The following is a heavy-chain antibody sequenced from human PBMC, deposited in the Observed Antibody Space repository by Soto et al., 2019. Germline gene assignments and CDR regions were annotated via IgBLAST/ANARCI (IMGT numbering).Heavy chain of an antibody. V-gene: IGHV3-33*01. CDR3: ARAFQLGYSRAPFDP. D-gene: IGHD5-12*01. Sequence: QVHVVESGGGVVQPGRSLRLSCAASGFDFSMSGMHWVRQAPGKGLEWVALIWNSGSPQYYGDSVKGRFTISRDNSKNMVFLQMSSVRADDTCVYDCARAFQLGYSRAPFDPRGQGALVTVSS. CDR1: GFDFSMSG. CDR2: IWNSGSPQ. J-gene: IGHJ5*02.